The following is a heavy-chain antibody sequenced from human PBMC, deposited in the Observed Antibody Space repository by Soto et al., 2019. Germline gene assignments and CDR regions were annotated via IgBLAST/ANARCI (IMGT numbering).Heavy chain of an antibody. J-gene: IGHJ6*02. Sequence: ASVTVSCKASGYTFTSYGISWVRQAPGQGLEWMGWISANNGGTNYAQKFQGWVTMTRDTSISTAYMELSRLRSDDTAVYYCARNLGRYSSSSNYYYGMDVWGQGTTVTVSS. CDR3: ARNLGRYSSSSNYYYGMDV. CDR2: ISANNGGT. D-gene: IGHD6-13*01. CDR1: GYTFTSYG. V-gene: IGHV1-2*04.